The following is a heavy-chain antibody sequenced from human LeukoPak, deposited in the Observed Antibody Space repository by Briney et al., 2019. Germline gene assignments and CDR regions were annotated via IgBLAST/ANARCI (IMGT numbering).Heavy chain of an antibody. J-gene: IGHJ3*02. V-gene: IGHV3-21*01. CDR3: ARDLMGDTPWGNAFDI. CDR1: GFTFSSYS. CDR2: ISSSSSYI. Sequence: GGSLRLSCAASGFTFSSYSMNWVRQAPGKGLEWVSSISSSSSYIYYADSVKGRFTISRDNAKNSLYLQMNSLRAEDTAMYYCARDLMGDTPWGNAFDIWGQGTMVTVSS. D-gene: IGHD3-16*01.